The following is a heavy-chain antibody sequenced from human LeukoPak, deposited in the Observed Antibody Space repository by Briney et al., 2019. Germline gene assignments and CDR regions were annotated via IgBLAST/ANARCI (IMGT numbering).Heavy chain of an antibody. CDR1: GYTFTSYG. CDR3: AREDRDYVWGSYRPLFDY. D-gene: IGHD3-16*02. J-gene: IGHJ4*02. V-gene: IGHV1-18*01. CDR2: VSGYNGNT. Sequence: GASVKVSCKASGYTFTSYGISWVRQAAGQGLEWMGWVSGYNGNTNYAQKLQGRVTMTTDTSTSTAYMELRSLRSDDTAVYYCAREDRDYVWGSYRPLFDYWGQGTLVTVSS.